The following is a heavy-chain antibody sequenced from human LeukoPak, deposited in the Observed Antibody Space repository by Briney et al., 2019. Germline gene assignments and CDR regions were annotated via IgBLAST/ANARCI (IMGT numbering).Heavy chain of an antibody. Sequence: SLRLSCTTSGFNFGDYALSWFRQAPGKGLEWVGFIRSKAYGGTREYAASVKGRFTISRDDSKSIAYVRMNSLKTEDTAVYYCAKVVNGRYCSSAGCYRWFDPWGQGTLVTVSS. CDR1: GFNFGDYA. D-gene: IGHD2-2*01. CDR2: IRSKAYGGTR. V-gene: IGHV3-49*03. J-gene: IGHJ5*02. CDR3: AKVVNGRYCSSAGCYRWFDP.